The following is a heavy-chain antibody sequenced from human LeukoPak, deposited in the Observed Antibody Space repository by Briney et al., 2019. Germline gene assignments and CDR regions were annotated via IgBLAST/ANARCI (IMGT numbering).Heavy chain of an antibody. D-gene: IGHD3-22*01. CDR3: ARAPYYYDSSGYSNPRVGYFDY. Sequence: GASVKVSCKASGYTFTGYYMHWVRQAPGQGLEWMGWINPNSGGTNYAQKFQGRVTMTRDTSISTAYMELSRLRSDDTAVYYCARAPYYYDSSGYSNPRVGYFDYWGQGTLVTVSS. CDR2: INPNSGGT. CDR1: GYTFTGYY. V-gene: IGHV1-2*02. J-gene: IGHJ4*02.